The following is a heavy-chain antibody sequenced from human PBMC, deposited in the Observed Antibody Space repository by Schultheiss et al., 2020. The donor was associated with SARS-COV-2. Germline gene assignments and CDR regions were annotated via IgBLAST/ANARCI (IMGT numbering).Heavy chain of an antibody. CDR2: ISSSSSYI. D-gene: IGHD4-11*01. V-gene: IGHV3-21*01. Sequence: GGSLRLSCAASGFTFSSYSMNWVRQAPGKGLEWVSSISSSSSYIYYADSVKGRFTISRDNAKNSLYLRMNSLRAEDTAVYYCARGVNTRSYYSYYGMDVWGQGTTVTVSS. J-gene: IGHJ6*02. CDR1: GFTFSSYS. CDR3: ARGVNTRSYYSYYGMDV.